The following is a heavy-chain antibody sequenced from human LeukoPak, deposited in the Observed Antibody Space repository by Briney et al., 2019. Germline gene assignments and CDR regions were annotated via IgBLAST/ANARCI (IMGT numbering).Heavy chain of an antibody. Sequence: SETLSLTCTVPGGSVRRGNYYWTWIRQPAGSGLEWIGRIYTSGTTDYNPSLRTRVTISVDASRNQFSLNLSSVTAADTAAYYCARWSGSVTARNYYYYMDVWGEGTTVTVSS. CDR2: IYTSGTT. J-gene: IGHJ6*03. CDR3: ARWSGSVTARNYYYYMDV. CDR1: GGSVRRGNYY. D-gene: IGHD6-6*01. V-gene: IGHV4-61*02.